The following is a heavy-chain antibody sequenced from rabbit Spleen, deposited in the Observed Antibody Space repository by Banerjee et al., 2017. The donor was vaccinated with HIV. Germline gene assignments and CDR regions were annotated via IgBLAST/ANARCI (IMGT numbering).Heavy chain of an antibody. D-gene: IGHD2-1*01. V-gene: IGHV1S40*01. CDR3: ARGSATMTMVITGFYFNL. Sequence: QQLVESGGGLVKPGASLTLTCKASGFSFSTDYYMCWVRQAPGKGLECIACIYGGVIGSTYYATWAKGRFTISKTSSTTVTLQMTSLTAADTATYFCARGSATMTMVITGFYFNLWGPGTLVTVS. J-gene: IGHJ4*01. CDR2: IYGGVIGST. CDR1: GFSFSTDYY.